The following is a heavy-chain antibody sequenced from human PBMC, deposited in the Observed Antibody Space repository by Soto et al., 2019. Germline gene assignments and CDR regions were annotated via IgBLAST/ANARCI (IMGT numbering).Heavy chain of an antibody. CDR2: IYWDDYK. Sequence: QITLKESGHSLVKPTQTLTLTCTFAGFSLSSNGVGVGWFRHPPGKALEWLAVIYWDDYKHYSPSLKSRLTITKDTSKNQVVLTMTNMDLVDTATYYCARKGYGDYPIDYWGQGTLVTVSS. J-gene: IGHJ4*02. D-gene: IGHD4-17*01. CDR1: GFSLSSNGVG. CDR3: ARKGYGDYPIDY. V-gene: IGHV2-5*02.